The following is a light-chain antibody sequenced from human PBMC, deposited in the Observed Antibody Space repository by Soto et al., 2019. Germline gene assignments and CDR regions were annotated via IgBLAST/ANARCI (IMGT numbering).Light chain of an antibody. CDR1: SGHSSYI. CDR2: LEGSGSY. Sequence: QSVLTQSSSASASLGSSVKLTCTLSSGHSSYIIAWHQQQPGKAPRYLMKLEGSGSYNKGSGVPDRFSGSSSGADRYLTISNLQSEDKADYYCETWDSNTAVFGGGTQLTVL. V-gene: IGLV4-60*03. J-gene: IGLJ7*01. CDR3: ETWDSNTAV.